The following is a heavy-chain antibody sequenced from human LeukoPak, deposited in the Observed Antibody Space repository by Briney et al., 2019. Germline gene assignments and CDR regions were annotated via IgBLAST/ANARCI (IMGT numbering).Heavy chain of an antibody. CDR3: ARAGGTYDFEDY. J-gene: IGHJ4*02. Sequence: EASVKVSRKASGYTFTSYYMHWVRQAPGQGLEWMGIINPSGGSTSYAQKFQGRVTMTRDTSTSTVYMELSSLRSEDTAVYYCARAGGTYDFEDYWGQGTLVTVSS. V-gene: IGHV1-46*01. D-gene: IGHD3-3*01. CDR1: GYTFTSYY. CDR2: INPSGGST.